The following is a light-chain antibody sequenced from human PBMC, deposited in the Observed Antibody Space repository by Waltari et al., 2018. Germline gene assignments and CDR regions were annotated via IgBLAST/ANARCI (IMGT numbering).Light chain of an antibody. CDR3: QVWDRSSDQPV. CDR2: DDD. J-gene: IGLJ3*02. Sequence: SYVLTQPPAVSVAPGPTAKISCEGNTIGGKSVHWHQQKPGQAPVLVVFDDDERPSGIPQRFSGSNSENTATLTITRVEVGDGADYYCQVWDRSSDQPVFGGGT. CDR1: TIGGKS. V-gene: IGLV3-21*02.